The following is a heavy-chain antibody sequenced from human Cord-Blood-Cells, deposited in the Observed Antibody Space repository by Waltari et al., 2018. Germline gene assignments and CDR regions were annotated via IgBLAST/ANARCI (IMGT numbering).Heavy chain of an antibody. CDR1: GGSFSGYY. D-gene: IGHD3-3*01. Sequence: QVQLQQWGAGLLKPSETLSLTCAVYGGSFSGYYWSWIRQPPGKGLAWIGEINHSGSTDYHPSLKMRVTISVDTSKNQFSLNLSSVTAADTAVYYCAGGILEWLTIDYWGQGTLVTVSS. J-gene: IGHJ4*02. CDR2: INHSGST. CDR3: AGGILEWLTIDY. V-gene: IGHV4-34*01.